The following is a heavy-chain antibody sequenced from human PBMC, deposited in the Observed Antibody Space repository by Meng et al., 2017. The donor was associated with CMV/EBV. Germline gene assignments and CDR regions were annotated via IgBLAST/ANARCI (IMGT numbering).Heavy chain of an antibody. D-gene: IGHD1-7*01. Sequence: QVLLVRSGAEVKKPGASVKVSCKASGYTFTGYYMHWVRQAPGQGLEWMGWINPNSGGTNYAQKFQGRVTMTRDTSISTAYMELSRLRSDDTAVYYCATYIGNYINWYFDLWGRGTLVTASS. CDR1: GYTFTGYY. V-gene: IGHV1-2*02. CDR2: INPNSGGT. CDR3: ATYIGNYINWYFDL. J-gene: IGHJ2*01.